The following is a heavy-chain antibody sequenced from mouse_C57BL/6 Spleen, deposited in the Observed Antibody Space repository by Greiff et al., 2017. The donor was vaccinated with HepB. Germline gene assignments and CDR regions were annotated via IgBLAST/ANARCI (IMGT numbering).Heavy chain of an antibody. V-gene: IGHV1-82*01. D-gene: IGHD1-1*01. Sequence: LQESGPELVKPGASVKISCKASGYAFSSSWMNWVKQRPGKGLEWIGRIYPGDGDTNYNGKFKGKATLTADKSSSTAYMQLSSLTSEDSAVYFCARGDYYGSRHFDVWGTGTTVTVSS. CDR3: ARGDYYGSRHFDV. CDR1: GYAFSSSW. J-gene: IGHJ1*03. CDR2: IYPGDGDT.